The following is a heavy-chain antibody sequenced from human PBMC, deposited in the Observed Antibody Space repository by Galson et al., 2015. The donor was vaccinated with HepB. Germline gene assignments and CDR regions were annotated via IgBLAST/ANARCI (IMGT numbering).Heavy chain of an antibody. V-gene: IGHV3-33*01. CDR1: GFTFSSYG. D-gene: IGHD4-17*01. J-gene: IGHJ3*02. CDR3: ARDPLDYAQRTDAFDI. Sequence: SLRLSCAASGFTFSSYGMHWVRQAPGRGLEWVAVIWYDGRNKYYVDSVKGRFTISRDNSKNTLYLQMNSLRAEDTAVYYCARDPLDYAQRTDAFDIWGQGTMVTVSS. CDR2: IWYDGRNK.